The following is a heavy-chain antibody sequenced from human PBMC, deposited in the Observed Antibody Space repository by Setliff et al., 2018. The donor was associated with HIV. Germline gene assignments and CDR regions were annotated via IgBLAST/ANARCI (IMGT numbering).Heavy chain of an antibody. J-gene: IGHJ4*02. CDR2: IKTKPNSYAT. V-gene: IGHV3-73*01. CDR1: GFTFSGSA. CDR3: VRWRGAQSEFDY. Sequence: HPGGSLRLSCSASGFTFSGSALHWVRQASGKGLEWVGRIKTKPNSYATAHAESVKGRFTISRDDSQNTAYLQMNSLRVADTAVYYCVRWRGAQSEFDYWGQGTLVTVSS. D-gene: IGHD3-3*01.